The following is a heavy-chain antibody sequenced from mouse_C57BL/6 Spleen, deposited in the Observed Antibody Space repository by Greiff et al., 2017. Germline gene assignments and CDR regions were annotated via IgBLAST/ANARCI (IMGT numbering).Heavy chain of an antibody. D-gene: IGHD2-3*01. CDR1: GFSLTRYG. J-gene: IGHJ4*01. V-gene: IGHV2-2*01. CDR2: IWSGGST. Sequence: QVQLQQSGPGLVQPSQSLSITCTVSGFSLTRYGVHWVRQSPGKGLAWLGVIWSGGSTGYNAAFISRLSISKDNSKSQVFFKMNSLQADDTAIYYCARNGYYDYYAMDYWGQGTSVTVSS. CDR3: ARNGYYDYYAMDY.